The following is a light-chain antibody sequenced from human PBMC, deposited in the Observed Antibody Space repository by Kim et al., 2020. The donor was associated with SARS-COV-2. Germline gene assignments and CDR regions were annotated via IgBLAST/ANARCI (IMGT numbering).Light chain of an antibody. Sequence: EIVLTQSPGTLSLSPGERATLSCRASQSVSTNHLAWYHQKPGQAPRLLISGASTRATGIPDRFSGSGSGTDFTLTISRLDPEDFGVYFCQQFASSGYTFGQGTKL. CDR1: QSVSTNH. CDR2: GAS. CDR3: QQFASSGYT. J-gene: IGKJ2*01. V-gene: IGKV3-20*01.